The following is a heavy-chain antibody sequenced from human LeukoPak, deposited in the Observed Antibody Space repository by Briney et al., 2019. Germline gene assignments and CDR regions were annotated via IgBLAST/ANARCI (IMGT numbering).Heavy chain of an antibody. V-gene: IGHV1-69*05. D-gene: IGHD3-16*01. Sequence: ASVKVSCKASGGTFSSYAISWVRQAPGQGLEWMGGIIPIFGTANYAQEFQGRVTITRDTSASTAYMELSSLRSEDMAVYYCAREDTFYLADGHYYYYMDVWGKGTTVTVSS. CDR2: IIPIFGTA. CDR3: AREDTFYLADGHYYYYMDV. CDR1: GGTFSSYA. J-gene: IGHJ6*03.